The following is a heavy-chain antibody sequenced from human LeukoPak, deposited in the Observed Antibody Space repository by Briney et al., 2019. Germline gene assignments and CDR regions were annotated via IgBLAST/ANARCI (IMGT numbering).Heavy chain of an antibody. CDR1: GYTFTSYG. Sequence: ASVKVSCKASGYTFTSYGISWVRQAPGQGLERMGWISAYNGNTNYEQKLQCRVTMTTDTSTNTAFKELRSLRSDDTAVYYCARADIRAIASSGWYGFDYWGQGTLVTVSS. V-gene: IGHV1-18*01. D-gene: IGHD6-19*01. J-gene: IGHJ4*02. CDR3: ARADIRAIASSGWYGFDY. CDR2: ISAYNGNT.